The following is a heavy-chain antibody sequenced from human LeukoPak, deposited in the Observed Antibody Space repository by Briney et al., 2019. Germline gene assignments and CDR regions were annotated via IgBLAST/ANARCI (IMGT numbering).Heavy chain of an antibody. V-gene: IGHV4-59*01. J-gene: IGHJ2*01. CDR2: IYYTGST. Sequence: SETLSLTCTVSSGSITGYYWSWIRQPPGEGLEWIGYIYYTGSTNYNPSLKSRVTISVDTSKNQFSLKLSSVTAADTAVYYCARDNEYYYDSSGYYYHRYFDLWGRGTLVTVSS. D-gene: IGHD3-22*01. CDR3: ARDNEYYYDSSGYYYHRYFDL. CDR1: SGSITGYY.